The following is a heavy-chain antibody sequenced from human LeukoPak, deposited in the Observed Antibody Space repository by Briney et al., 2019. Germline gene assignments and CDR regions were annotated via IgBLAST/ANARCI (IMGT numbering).Heavy chain of an antibody. V-gene: IGHV3-7*03. J-gene: IGHJ4*02. Sequence: GRSLRLSCVASGFTFENYAMHWVRQAPGKGLEWVANIKTDGSQIYYVDSVKGRFTISRDNAKNSLYLQMNSLRAEDTAVYYCARKRGVQLWFKTGYYFDYWGQGTLVTVSS. CDR3: ARKRGVQLWFKTGYYFDY. D-gene: IGHD5-18*01. CDR2: IKTDGSQI. CDR1: GFTFENYA.